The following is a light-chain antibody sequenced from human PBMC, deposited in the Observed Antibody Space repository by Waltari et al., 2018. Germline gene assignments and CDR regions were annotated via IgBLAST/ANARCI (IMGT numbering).Light chain of an antibody. CDR2: SDN. CDR3: AAWDDSLKAVV. Sequence: QSVVTQPPSASGTPGQWVTISCSGSSSNIGSNTVNWYQQLPGTAPKLLVYSDNQRPSGVPDRFSGSKSGTSASLAISGLQSEDEAGYYCAAWDDSLKAVVFGGGTKLTVL. V-gene: IGLV1-44*01. CDR1: SSNIGSNT. J-gene: IGLJ3*02.